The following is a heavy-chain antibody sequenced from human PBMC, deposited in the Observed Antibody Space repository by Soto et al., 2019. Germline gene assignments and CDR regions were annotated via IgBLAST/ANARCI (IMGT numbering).Heavy chain of an antibody. J-gene: IGHJ6*02. CDR1: GGSISYEYYH. V-gene: IGHV4-30-4*08. CDR2: IHYSGSI. D-gene: IGHD2-21*02. CDR3: AREDDGGDRDYYGLDV. Sequence: QVQLQQSGPGLVKPSQTLSLTCTVSGGSISYEYYHWTWIRQSPGKGLEWIGYIHYSGSIIYNPSFKNRGTISVDTSKNQFSLQLSSVTAADTAVYFCAREDDGGDRDYYGLDVWGQGTTVTVSS.